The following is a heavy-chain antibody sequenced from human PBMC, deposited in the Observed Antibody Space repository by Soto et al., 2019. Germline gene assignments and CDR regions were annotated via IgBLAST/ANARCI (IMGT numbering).Heavy chain of an antibody. J-gene: IGHJ5*02. CDR2: MFYTGST. CDR1: GGSISSYS. Sequence: SETLSLTFTVSGGSISSYSWGWIRQPPGKGLEWIGYMFYTGSTNYNPSLKSRVTISVDTSKNLFSLKLSSVTAADTAAYYCARIWIVEAGTNWFDPWGQGTLVTVSS. D-gene: IGHD6-13*01. V-gene: IGHV4-59*01. CDR3: ARIWIVEAGTNWFDP.